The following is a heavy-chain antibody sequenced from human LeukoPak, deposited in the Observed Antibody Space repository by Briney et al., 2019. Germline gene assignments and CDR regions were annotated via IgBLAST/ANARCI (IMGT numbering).Heavy chain of an antibody. CDR2: ISNSGDST. V-gene: IGHV3-23*01. J-gene: IGHJ4*02. Sequence: GGSLRLSGPASGFTFSTYAMSWVRQAPGEGLQWVSGISNSGDSTYYLDSVKGRFTISRDNSKNTLHLQMSSLRAEDTALYYCVKDRCDRATCPEVWGQGTLVTVSS. D-gene: IGHD2-21*01. CDR3: VKDRCDRATCPEV. CDR1: GFTFSTYA.